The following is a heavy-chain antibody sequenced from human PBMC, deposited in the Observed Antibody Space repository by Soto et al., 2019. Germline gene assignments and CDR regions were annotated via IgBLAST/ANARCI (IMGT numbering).Heavy chain of an antibody. Sequence: EVQLVESGGGLVQPGRSLRLSCAASEFTFDDYAMHWVRQAPGKGLEWVSGISWNSGSIGYADSVKGRFTISRDNAKNSLYLQMNSLRAEDTALYYCAISYCGGDCYSGAFDIWGQGTMVTVSS. CDR3: AISYCGGDCYSGAFDI. CDR2: ISWNSGSI. CDR1: EFTFDDYA. J-gene: IGHJ3*02. D-gene: IGHD2-21*01. V-gene: IGHV3-9*01.